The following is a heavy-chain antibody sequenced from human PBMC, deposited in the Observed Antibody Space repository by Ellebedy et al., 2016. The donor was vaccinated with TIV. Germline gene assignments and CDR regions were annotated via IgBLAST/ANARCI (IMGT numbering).Heavy chain of an antibody. J-gene: IGHJ4*02. CDR3: AKYRQGLLESFDY. Sequence: GESLKISCTASGFTFTNYGVSWVRQAPGKGLEWVSSISWSGYDTYYADSVKGRFTMSRDNSKHTLHLQMNSLRAEDTAVYYCAKYRQGLLESFDYWGQGTLVTVSS. CDR1: GFTFTNYG. CDR2: ISWSGYDT. D-gene: IGHD1-26*01. V-gene: IGHV3-23*01.